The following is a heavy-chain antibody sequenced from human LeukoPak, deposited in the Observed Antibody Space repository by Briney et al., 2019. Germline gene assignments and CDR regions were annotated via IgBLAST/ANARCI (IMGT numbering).Heavy chain of an antibody. Sequence: SQTLSLTRAVSGGSISSGGYSWSWIRQPPGKGLEWIGYIYHSGSTYYNPSLKSRVTISVDRSKNQFSLKLSSVTAADTAVYYCARHPSAVAGKTFDCWGQGTLVTVSS. V-gene: IGHV4-30-2*01. D-gene: IGHD6-19*01. CDR1: GGSISSGGYS. CDR2: IYHSGST. CDR3: ARHPSAVAGKTFDC. J-gene: IGHJ4*02.